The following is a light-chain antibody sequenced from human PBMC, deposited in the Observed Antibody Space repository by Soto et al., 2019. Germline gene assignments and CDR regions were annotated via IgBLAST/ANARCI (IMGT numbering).Light chain of an antibody. CDR2: DAS. Sequence: EIVLTQSPATLSLSPGERATLSCRASQSVSSYLAWYQQKPGQAPRLLIYDASNRATGIPDRFSGSGSGTDFTLTISSLEPEEFAVYYCQQRSNWPYTFGQGTKLEIK. J-gene: IGKJ2*01. CDR1: QSVSSY. CDR3: QQRSNWPYT. V-gene: IGKV3-11*01.